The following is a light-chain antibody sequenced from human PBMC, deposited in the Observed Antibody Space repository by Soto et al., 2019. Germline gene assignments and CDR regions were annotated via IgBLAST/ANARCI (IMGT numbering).Light chain of an antibody. Sequence: DIQMTQSPSSLSASVGDRVTITCRASQSISNYLNWYQQKPGKAPKLLIFGASTLQSGVPSRFRGGGSGTQFSLTISSLQPEDFATYYCQQTDSIPLTFGGGTQVEIK. CDR2: GAS. CDR1: QSISNY. V-gene: IGKV1-39*01. J-gene: IGKJ4*01. CDR3: QQTDSIPLT.